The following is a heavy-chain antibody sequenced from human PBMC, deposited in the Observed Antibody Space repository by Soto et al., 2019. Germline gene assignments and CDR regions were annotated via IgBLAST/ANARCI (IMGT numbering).Heavy chain of an antibody. CDR1: GGSFSGYY. J-gene: IGHJ4*02. CDR3: ARGLGGSDSGSFRIQYYFDY. Sequence: PSETLSLTCAVYGGSFSGYYWSWIRQPPGKGLEWIGEINHSGSTNYNPSLKSRVTISVDTSKNQFSLKLSSVTAANTAVYYCARGLGGSDSGSFRIQYYFDYWGQGTLVTVSS. D-gene: IGHD1-26*01. CDR2: INHSGST. V-gene: IGHV4-34*01.